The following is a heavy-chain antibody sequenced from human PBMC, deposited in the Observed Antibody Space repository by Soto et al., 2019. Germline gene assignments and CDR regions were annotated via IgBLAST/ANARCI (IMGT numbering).Heavy chain of an antibody. CDR1: GFTFSDYD. V-gene: IGHV3-11*01. CDR2: VSSSGTTM. D-gene: IGHD6-6*01. Sequence: QVQLAESGGGLVEPGGYLRISCAASGFTFSDYDMSWIGQSPGKGLEWVSFVSSSGTTMYFADSVKGRFTISRDNAKNSLYLRMNSLRAEDTAVYYCARMGPRAARPSYWGQGTLVTVSS. J-gene: IGHJ4*02. CDR3: ARMGPRAARPSY.